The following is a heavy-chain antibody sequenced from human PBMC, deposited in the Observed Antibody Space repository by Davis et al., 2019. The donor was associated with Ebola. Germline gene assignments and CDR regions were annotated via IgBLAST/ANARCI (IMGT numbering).Heavy chain of an antibody. CDR3: ARASYGSGTYYTTVHFDY. Sequence: ASVKVSCKASGYIFTNYYIHWLRQAPGQGLEWMGMINPSGGSTTYAQKFQGRVTLTRDTSTSTVSMDLSSLRSEDTAVYYCARASYGSGTYYTTVHFDYWGQGTLVPVSS. V-gene: IGHV1-46*01. CDR1: GYIFTNYY. J-gene: IGHJ4*02. D-gene: IGHD3-10*01. CDR2: INPSGGST.